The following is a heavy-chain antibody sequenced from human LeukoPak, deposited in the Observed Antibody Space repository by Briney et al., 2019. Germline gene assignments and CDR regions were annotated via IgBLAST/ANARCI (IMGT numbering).Heavy chain of an antibody. J-gene: IGHJ4*02. CDR2: IYSGGST. CDR3: ARGSPPDY. Sequence: GGSLRLSCAASGFTVSTNYMNWVRQAPGRGLEWVSVIYSGGSTYYVDSVKGRFTISRDNSKNTLHLLMNSLRAEDTAVYFCARGSPPDYWGQGTLVTVSS. V-gene: IGHV3-66*01. CDR1: GFTVSTNY.